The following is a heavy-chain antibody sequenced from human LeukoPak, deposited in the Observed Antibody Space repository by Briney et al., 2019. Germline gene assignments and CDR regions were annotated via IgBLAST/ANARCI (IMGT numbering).Heavy chain of an antibody. Sequence: GASVKASCKASGYTFTSYAMHWVRQAPGQRLEWMGWTNAGNGNTKYSQKFQGRVTITRDTSASTAYMELSSLRSEDTAVYYCARGIGRSSGWYPEADFDYWGQGTLVTVSS. D-gene: IGHD6-19*01. CDR3: ARGIGRSSGWYPEADFDY. CDR1: GYTFTSYA. V-gene: IGHV1-3*01. J-gene: IGHJ4*02. CDR2: TNAGNGNT.